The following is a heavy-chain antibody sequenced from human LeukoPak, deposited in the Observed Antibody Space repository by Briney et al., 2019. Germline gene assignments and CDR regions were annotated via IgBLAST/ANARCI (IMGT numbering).Heavy chain of an antibody. D-gene: IGHD3-10*01. Sequence: SETLSLTCTVSGGSITSSSYYWGWNRQPPGKGLEWIGEIYHSGSTNYNPSLKSRATISVDKSKNQFSLKLSSVTAADSAVYYCARVEVYYGFYYFDYWGQGTLVTVSS. CDR2: IYHSGST. J-gene: IGHJ4*02. CDR1: GGSITSSSYY. CDR3: ARVEVYYGFYYFDY. V-gene: IGHV4-39*07.